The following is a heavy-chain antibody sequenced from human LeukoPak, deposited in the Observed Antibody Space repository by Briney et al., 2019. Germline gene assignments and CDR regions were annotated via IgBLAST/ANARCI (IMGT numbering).Heavy chain of an antibody. Sequence: GASVKVSCKASGYTFTGYYMHWGRHAPGQGLEGMGWFNPDSGGTHYAQKFQGRVTMTRDTSISTAYMELNRLRSDDTAVYYCARQQQLLDYWGQGTLVTVSS. CDR3: ARQQQLLDY. D-gene: IGHD6-13*01. V-gene: IGHV1-2*02. J-gene: IGHJ4*02. CDR1: GYTFTGYY. CDR2: FNPDSGGT.